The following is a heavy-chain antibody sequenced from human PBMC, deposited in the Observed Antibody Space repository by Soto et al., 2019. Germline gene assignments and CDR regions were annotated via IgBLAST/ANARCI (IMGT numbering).Heavy chain of an antibody. V-gene: IGHV3-15*07. D-gene: IGHD3-3*01. Sequence: PGGSLRLSCAASGFTFSNAWMNWVRQAPGKGLEWVGRIKSKTDGGTTDYAAPVKGRFTISRDDSKNTLYLQMNSLKTEDTAVYYCTTDSLRFLEWLPSHLYYYGMDVWGQGTTVTVSS. J-gene: IGHJ6*02. CDR1: GFTFSNAW. CDR2: IKSKTDGGTT. CDR3: TTDSLRFLEWLPSHLYYYGMDV.